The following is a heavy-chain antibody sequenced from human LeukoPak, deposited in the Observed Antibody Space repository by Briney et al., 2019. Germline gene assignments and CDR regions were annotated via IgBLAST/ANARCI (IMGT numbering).Heavy chain of an antibody. D-gene: IGHD2-2*01. Sequence: ASVKLSCKVSGYTFTDYYMHWVQQAPGKGLEWMGLVDPEDGETIYEKKFQGRVTITADTSTDTAYMQLSSLRSEDTPVYYCATPVPSRCLGYCSRTSCCNLSGKGTTVTVSS. CDR3: ATPVPSRCLGYCSRTSCCNL. CDR1: GYTFTDYY. J-gene: IGHJ6*04. V-gene: IGHV1-69-2*01. CDR2: VDPEDGET.